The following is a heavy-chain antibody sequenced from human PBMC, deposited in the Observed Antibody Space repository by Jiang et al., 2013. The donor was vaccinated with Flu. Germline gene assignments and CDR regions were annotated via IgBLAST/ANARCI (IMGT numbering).Heavy chain of an antibody. CDR2: INPNSGDT. Sequence: LVESGAEVKKPGASVKVSCKASGYTFTGYYIHWVRQAPGQGLEWMGRINPNSGDTNYAQNFQGRVTMTRDTSISTAYMELSRLRSDDTAVYYCVRVMYASSGFSDYWGQGTLVTVSS. CDR1: GYTFTGYY. J-gene: IGHJ4*02. CDR3: VRVMYASSGFSDY. V-gene: IGHV1-2*06. D-gene: IGHD3-22*01.